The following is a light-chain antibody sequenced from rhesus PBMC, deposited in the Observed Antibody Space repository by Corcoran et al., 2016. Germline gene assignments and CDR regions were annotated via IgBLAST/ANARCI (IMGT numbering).Light chain of an antibody. CDR2: FAS. Sequence: DIQMTQSPSSLSASVGDRVTITCRASQGINNYLSWYQQKPGKAPKPLIYFASNLETGVPSRFSGSRTGTDYTLTISRLQPEDIATYYCQQYNNSPLTFGGGTKVELK. J-gene: IGKJ4*01. CDR3: QQYNNSPLT. CDR1: QGINNY. V-gene: IGKV1-66*01.